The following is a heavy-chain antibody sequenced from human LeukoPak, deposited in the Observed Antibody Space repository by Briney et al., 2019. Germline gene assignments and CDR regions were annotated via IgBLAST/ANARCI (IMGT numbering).Heavy chain of an antibody. CDR1: GGSISSGSYY. CDR3: ARGRPDFWSGYRSYYFDY. V-gene: IGHV4-39*07. D-gene: IGHD3-3*01. Sequence: SETLSLTCTVSGGSISSGSYYWRWGRQPPGKGLEWIEEINHRGSTNYNPYRKSRVSITVGKDKNEFSMRQSDMTAAGTGLYYCARGRPDFWSGYRSYYFDYWGQGTLVTVSS. CDR2: INHRGST. J-gene: IGHJ4*02.